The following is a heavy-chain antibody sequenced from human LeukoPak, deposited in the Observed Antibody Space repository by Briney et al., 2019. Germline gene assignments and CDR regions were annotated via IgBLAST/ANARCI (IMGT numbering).Heavy chain of an antibody. Sequence: PSETLSLTCTVSGGSVSSGSCFWGWIRQPPGKGLEWIGSIYDSGSTYYNPSLKSRVTISVDTSKNQFSLKLNSVTAADTAMYYCQSRFLEWLLDYWGQGTLVTVSS. V-gene: IGHV4-39*01. CDR3: QSRFLEWLLDY. J-gene: IGHJ4*02. CDR2: IYDSGST. D-gene: IGHD3-3*01. CDR1: GGSVSSGSCF.